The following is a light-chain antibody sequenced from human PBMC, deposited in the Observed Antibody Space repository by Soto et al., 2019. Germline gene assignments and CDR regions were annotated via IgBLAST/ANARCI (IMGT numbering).Light chain of an antibody. Sequence: EIVVTQSPATLSLSPGERATLSCRASQSISSSLAWYRQKPGQAPSLLIYDASNRATGIPARFSGSGSGTDFTLTISSLEPEDFAVYYCQQRSTWPLTFGGGTKVEIK. J-gene: IGKJ4*01. V-gene: IGKV3-11*01. CDR3: QQRSTWPLT. CDR2: DAS. CDR1: QSISSS.